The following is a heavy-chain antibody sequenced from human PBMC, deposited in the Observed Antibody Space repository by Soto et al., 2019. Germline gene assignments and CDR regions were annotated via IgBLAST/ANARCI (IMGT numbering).Heavy chain of an antibody. J-gene: IGHJ5*02. CDR3: ARVVPGAEAWFGP. V-gene: IGHV1-2*04. D-gene: IGHD2-2*01. Sequence: ASVKVSCKASGYTFTGYYMHWVRQAPGQGLEWMGWINPNSGGTNYAQKFQGWVTMTRDTSTTTAYMELRSLRSDDTAVYYCARVVPGAEAWFGPWGQGTLVTVSS. CDR2: INPNSGGT. CDR1: GYTFTGYY.